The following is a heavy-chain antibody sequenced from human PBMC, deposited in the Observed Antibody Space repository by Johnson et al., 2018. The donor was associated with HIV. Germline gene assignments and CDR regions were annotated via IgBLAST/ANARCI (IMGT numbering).Heavy chain of an antibody. V-gene: IGHV3-64*01. CDR3: SSRSATL. D-gene: IGHD1-1*01. CDR2: ISVDGGTT. CDR1: GFTFSNYA. J-gene: IGHJ3*01. Sequence: EVQLMESGGGLVQPGGSLRLSCVASGFTFSNYAMHWVRQAPGKGLEYVSAISVDGGTTYYANSVKGRFTISRDNSKNTLYLQMGSLRPDDMALYYCSSRSATLWGQGTMVTVSS.